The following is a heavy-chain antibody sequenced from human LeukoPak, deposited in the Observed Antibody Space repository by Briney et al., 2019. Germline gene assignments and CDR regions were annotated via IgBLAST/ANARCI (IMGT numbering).Heavy chain of an antibody. CDR3: ARPYYDILTGYRYAFDI. D-gene: IGHD3-9*01. CDR1: GFTFSSYA. Sequence: GGSLRLSCAASGFTFSSYAMSWVRQAPGKGLEWVSVIYSGGSTYYADSVKGRFTISRDNSKNTLYLQMNSLRAEDTAVYYCARPYYDILTGYRYAFDIWGQGTMVTVSS. CDR2: IYSGGST. J-gene: IGHJ3*02. V-gene: IGHV3-53*01.